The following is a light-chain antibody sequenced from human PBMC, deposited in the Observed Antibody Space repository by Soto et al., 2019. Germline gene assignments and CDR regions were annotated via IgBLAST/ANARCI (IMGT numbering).Light chain of an antibody. V-gene: IGKV3-20*01. Sequence: LTQSPGTLSLSPGESATIACRASQSINSSYLAWYQHKPGQAHRLLFYGASSRATGIPHRFSGSASGTDFTLTISRLEPEDCGVYYCQQYGGSPPYTFGQGTRLEIK. CDR3: QQYGGSPPYT. CDR1: QSINSSY. J-gene: IGKJ2*01. CDR2: GAS.